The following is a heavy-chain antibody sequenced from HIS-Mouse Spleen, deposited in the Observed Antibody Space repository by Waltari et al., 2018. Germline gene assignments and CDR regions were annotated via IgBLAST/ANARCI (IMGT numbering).Heavy chain of an antibody. V-gene: IGHV4-39*07. CDR2: IYYSGST. Sequence: QLQLQESGPGLAKPSETLSLTCTVPGGSISSSSYSWGWIRQPPGKGLEWIGRIYYSGSTYYNPSLKSRVTISVDTSKNQFSLKLSSVTAADTAVYYCAREIPYSSSWYDWYFDLWGRGTLVTVSS. D-gene: IGHD6-13*01. J-gene: IGHJ2*01. CDR1: GGSISSSSYS. CDR3: AREIPYSSSWYDWYFDL.